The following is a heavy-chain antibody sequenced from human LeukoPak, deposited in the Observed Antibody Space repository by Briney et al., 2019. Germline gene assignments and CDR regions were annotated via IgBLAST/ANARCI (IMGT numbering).Heavy chain of an antibody. V-gene: IGHV1-3*01. CDR1: GYTFTSYA. CDR2: INAGNGNT. J-gene: IGHJ4*02. D-gene: IGHD1-26*01. CDR3: ARDSRWELRSDY. Sequence: GASVKVSCKASGYTFTSYAMHWVRQAPGQRLEWMGWINAGNGNTKYSQKFQGRVTITRDTSASTAYMELSSLRSEDTAVYYCARDSRWELRSDYWGQGTLVTVSS.